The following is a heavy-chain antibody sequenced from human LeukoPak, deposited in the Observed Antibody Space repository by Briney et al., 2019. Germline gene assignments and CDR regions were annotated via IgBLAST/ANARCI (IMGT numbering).Heavy chain of an antibody. V-gene: IGHV4-39*01. D-gene: IGHD6-19*01. Sequence: SETLSLTCTVSGASISSNSYYWGWIRQPPGKGLEWIGTIYYSGSTYYKLSLKSRVTISVDTFKNQFSLKLNSVTAAGTAVYYCARLRDSSGWYFFFDYWGQGTLVTVSS. CDR1: GASISSNSYY. CDR3: ARLRDSSGWYFFFDY. CDR2: IYYSGST. J-gene: IGHJ4*02.